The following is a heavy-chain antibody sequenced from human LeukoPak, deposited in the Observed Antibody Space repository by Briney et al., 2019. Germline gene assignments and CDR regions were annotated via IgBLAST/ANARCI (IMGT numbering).Heavy chain of an antibody. D-gene: IGHD6-13*01. CDR2: INPNSGGT. J-gene: IGHJ3*02. Sequence: GASVKVSCKASGYTFTGYYMHWVRQAPGQGLEWMGWINPNSGGTNYAQKFQGRVTMTRDTSISTAYMELSRLRSDDTAVYYCARGGSSWYRRHAFDIWGQGTMVTVSS. V-gene: IGHV1-2*02. CDR3: ARGGSSWYRRHAFDI. CDR1: GYTFTGYY.